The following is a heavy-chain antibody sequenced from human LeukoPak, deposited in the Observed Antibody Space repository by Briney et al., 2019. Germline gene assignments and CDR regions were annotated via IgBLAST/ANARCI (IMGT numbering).Heavy chain of an antibody. Sequence: SETLSLTCAVYGGSFSGYYWSWIRQPPGEGLEWIGEINHSGSTNYNPSLKSRVTISVDTSKNQFSLKLSSVTAADTAVYYCARVPVGTTGYPEGSFDPWGQGTLVTVSS. V-gene: IGHV4-34*01. CDR2: INHSGST. J-gene: IGHJ5*02. CDR1: GGSFSGYY. D-gene: IGHD5-12*01. CDR3: ARVPVGTTGYPEGSFDP.